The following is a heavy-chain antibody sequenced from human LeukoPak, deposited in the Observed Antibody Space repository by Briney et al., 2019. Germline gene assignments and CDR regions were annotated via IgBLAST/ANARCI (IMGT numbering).Heavy chain of an antibody. CDR3: ARSTIFGVVIDSNWFDP. CDR1: GGSISSGDHY. V-gene: IGHV4-30-4*08. CDR2: IYYSGST. J-gene: IGHJ5*02. D-gene: IGHD3-3*01. Sequence: SETLSLTCTVSGGSISSGDHYWSWIRQPPGKGLEWIGYIYYSGSTYYNPSLKSRVTISVDTSKNQFSLKLSSVTAADTAVYYCARSTIFGVVIDSNWFDPWGQGTLVTVSS.